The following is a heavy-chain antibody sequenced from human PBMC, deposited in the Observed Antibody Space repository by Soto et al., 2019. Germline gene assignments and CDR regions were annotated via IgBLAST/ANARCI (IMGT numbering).Heavy chain of an antibody. CDR1: GGSISSGDYY. J-gene: IGHJ6*02. D-gene: IGHD2-21*02. V-gene: IGHV4-31*03. CDR2: IYYSGST. Sequence: SETLSLTCTVSGGSISSGDYYRSCIRQHPGEGLEWIGYIYYSGSTNYNASLKSRVTISVDTSKNQFSLKLDSVTAAEMAVYYCARGPGLSGDDSVDYYYGMDVWGQGTRVTVSS. CDR3: ARGPGLSGDDSVDYYYGMDV.